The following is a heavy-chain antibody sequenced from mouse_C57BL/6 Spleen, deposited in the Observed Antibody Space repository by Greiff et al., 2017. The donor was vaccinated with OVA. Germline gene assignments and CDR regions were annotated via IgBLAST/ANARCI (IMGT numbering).Heavy chain of an antibody. Sequence: EVKLQQSGAELVRPGASVKLSCTASGFNIKDDYMHWVKQRPEQGLEWIGWIDPENGDTEYASKFQGKAPITADTSSKTAYLQLSSLTSEDTAVYYCTTIPRHYDEEGYFDVWGTGTTVTVSS. CDR3: TTIPRHYDEEGYFDV. D-gene: IGHD2-4*01. J-gene: IGHJ1*03. V-gene: IGHV14-4*01. CDR1: GFNIKDDY. CDR2: IDPENGDT.